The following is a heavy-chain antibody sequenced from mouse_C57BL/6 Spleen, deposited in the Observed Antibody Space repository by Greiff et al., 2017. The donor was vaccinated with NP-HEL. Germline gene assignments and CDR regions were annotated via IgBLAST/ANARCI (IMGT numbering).Heavy chain of an antibody. Sequence: QVQLKQPGAELVKPGASVKVSCKASGYTFTSYWMHWVKQRPGQGLEWIGRIHPSDGDTNYNQKFKGKATLTVDKSSSTAYMQLSSLTSEDSAVYYCAIDDGFVGYFDVWGTGTTVTVSS. V-gene: IGHV1-74*01. J-gene: IGHJ1*03. CDR2: IHPSDGDT. D-gene: IGHD2-3*01. CDR1: GYTFTSYW. CDR3: AIDDGFVGYFDV.